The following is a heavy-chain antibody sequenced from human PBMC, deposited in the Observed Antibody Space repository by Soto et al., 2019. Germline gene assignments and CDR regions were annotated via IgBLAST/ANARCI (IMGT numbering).Heavy chain of an antibody. J-gene: IGHJ3*02. D-gene: IGHD1-1*01. CDR3: AKDHPRLEYGDAFDI. V-gene: IGHV3-30-3*01. Sequence: HPGGSLRLSCAASGFTFSSYAMHWVRQAPGKGLEWVAVISYDGSNKYYADSVKGRFTISRDNSKNTLYLQMNSLRAEDTAVYYCAKDHPRLEYGDAFDIWGQGTMVTVSS. CDR1: GFTFSSYA. CDR2: ISYDGSNK.